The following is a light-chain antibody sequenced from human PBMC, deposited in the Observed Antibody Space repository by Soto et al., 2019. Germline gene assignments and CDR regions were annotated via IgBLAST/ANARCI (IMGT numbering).Light chain of an antibody. Sequence: EIVMTQSPATLSVSPGERATLSCRASQSVTSNLAWYQQKPGQAPRLLIYGASTRATGIPDRFSGSGSGTEFTLTISSLQSEAFAVYYCQQDNNWPPTFGQGTRLEIK. CDR3: QQDNNWPPT. V-gene: IGKV3-15*01. J-gene: IGKJ5*01. CDR1: QSVTSN. CDR2: GAS.